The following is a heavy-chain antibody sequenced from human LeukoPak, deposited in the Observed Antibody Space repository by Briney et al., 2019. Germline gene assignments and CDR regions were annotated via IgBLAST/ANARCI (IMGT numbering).Heavy chain of an antibody. Sequence: ASVKVSCKASGYTFTSYGVHWVRQAPGQRLEWMGWINPGNSHTQYSQMFQGRVTITRDTSAGTAYMELSSLRSEDTAVYYCACGWSYFDYWGQGTLVTVSS. CDR3: ACGWSYFDY. V-gene: IGHV1-3*01. CDR1: GYTFTSYG. CDR2: INPGNSHT. J-gene: IGHJ4*02. D-gene: IGHD6-19*01.